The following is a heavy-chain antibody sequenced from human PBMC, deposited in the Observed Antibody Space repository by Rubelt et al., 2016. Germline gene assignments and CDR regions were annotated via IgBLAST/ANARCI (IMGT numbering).Heavy chain of an antibody. CDR2: ISAYNGNT. Sequence: QVQLVQSGAEVKKPGASVKVSCKASGYTFPSYGISWVRQAPGQGLEWMGWISAYNGNTNYAQKLQGRGTMTTDTATSTAYMELWSLRSDDTAVYYCARDVGGNSVLYYFDYWGQGTLVTVSS. D-gene: IGHD4-23*01. J-gene: IGHJ4*02. CDR1: GYTFPSYG. CDR3: ARDVGGNSVLYYFDY. V-gene: IGHV1-18*01.